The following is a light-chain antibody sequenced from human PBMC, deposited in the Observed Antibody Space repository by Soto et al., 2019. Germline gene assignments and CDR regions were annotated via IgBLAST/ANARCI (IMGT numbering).Light chain of an antibody. CDR2: GAS. CDR1: QSVSSN. V-gene: IGKV3-15*01. CDR3: QQYNNWPPEET. J-gene: IGKJ1*01. Sequence: EIVKTQSPATLSVSPGERATLSCRASQSVSSNLAWYQQKPGQAPRLLIFGASTRATGIPARFSGSGSGTEFTLTISRLQSEDFAVYYCQQYNNWPPEETFGQGTKVEIK.